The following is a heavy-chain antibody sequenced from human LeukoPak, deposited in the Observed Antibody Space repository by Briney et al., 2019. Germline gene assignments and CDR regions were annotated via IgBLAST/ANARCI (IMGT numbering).Heavy chain of an antibody. CDR2: IKQDGSEK. Sequence: GGSLRLSCAASGFTFSDYWMSWVRQAPGRGREWVANIKQDGSEKYYVDSVKGRFTISRDNAKNSLYLQMNGLRAEDTAVYYCARDRSGGSCLDYWGQGTLVTVSS. D-gene: IGHD2-15*01. J-gene: IGHJ4*02. CDR1: GFTFSDYW. V-gene: IGHV3-7*01. CDR3: ARDRSGGSCLDY.